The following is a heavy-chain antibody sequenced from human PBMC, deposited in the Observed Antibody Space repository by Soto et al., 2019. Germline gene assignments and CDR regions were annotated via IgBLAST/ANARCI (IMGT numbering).Heavy chain of an antibody. D-gene: IGHD6-13*01. V-gene: IGHV3-15*01. CDR1: GFTFTNAW. Sequence: PWGSLRLSCEASGFTFTNAWMSWVRQAPGKGLEWVGRIMRNSKDETVEYAAPVKGRFTLSRDDSKNTLYLQMNNLKVEDTAIYYCNKDIGDSWYRPPVDYWGQGTLVTVSS. CDR2: IMRNSKDETV. CDR3: NKDIGDSWYRPPVDY. J-gene: IGHJ4*02.